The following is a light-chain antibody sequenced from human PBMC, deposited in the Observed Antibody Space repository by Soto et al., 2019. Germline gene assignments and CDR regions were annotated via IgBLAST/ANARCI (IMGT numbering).Light chain of an antibody. Sequence: IAVAQSPSARPVSPRDRATPSCRDIQSVSSSYLAWYQQKPGQAPRLLIYGASSRATGIPDRFSGSGSGTDFTLTISRPEPEDFAVYYCQQYGSSPPWTFGQGTKVDIK. CDR3: QQYGSSPPWT. J-gene: IGKJ1*01. CDR1: QSVSSSY. V-gene: IGKV3-20*01. CDR2: GAS.